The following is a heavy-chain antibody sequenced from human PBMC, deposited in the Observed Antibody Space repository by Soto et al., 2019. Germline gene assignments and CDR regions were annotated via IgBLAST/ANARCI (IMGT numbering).Heavy chain of an antibody. V-gene: IGHV4-39*01. CDR1: GGSISSSSYY. Sequence: SETLSLTCTVSGGSISSSSYYWGWIRQPPGKGLEWIGSIYYSGSTYYNPSLKSRVTISVDTSKNQFSLKLSSVTAADTAVYYCASYFWSGYLSPRYWFDPWGQGTLVTVSS. CDR2: IYYSGST. D-gene: IGHD3-3*01. J-gene: IGHJ5*02. CDR3: ASYFWSGYLSPRYWFDP.